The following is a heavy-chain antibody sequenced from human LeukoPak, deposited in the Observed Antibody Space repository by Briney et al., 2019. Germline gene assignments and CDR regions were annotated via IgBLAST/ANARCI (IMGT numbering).Heavy chain of an antibody. CDR1: GYTFTSYD. CDR2: MNPNGGNT. Sequence: ASVKVSCKASGYTFTSYDINWVRQATGQGLEWMGWMNPNGGNTGYAQKFQGRVTMTRNTSISTAYMELSSLRSEDTAVYYCARGMLYYYGSGSYYNEDYWGQGTLVTVSS. J-gene: IGHJ4*02. V-gene: IGHV1-8*01. D-gene: IGHD3-10*01. CDR3: ARGMLYYYGSGSYYNEDY.